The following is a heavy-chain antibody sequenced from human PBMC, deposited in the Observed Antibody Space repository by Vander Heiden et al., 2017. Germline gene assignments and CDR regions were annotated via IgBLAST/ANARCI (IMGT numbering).Heavy chain of an antibody. CDR3: AREQSYGSGSYRHFDY. V-gene: IGHV3-30-3*01. Sequence: QVQLVESGGGVVQPGRSLRLPCESSAFTSSSYAMHWVRQAPGKGLEWVAVISYDGSNKYYADSVKGRFTISRDNSKNTLYLQMNSLRAEDTAVYYCAREQSYGSGSYRHFDYWGQGTLVTVSS. CDR2: ISYDGSNK. J-gene: IGHJ4*02. CDR1: AFTSSSYA. D-gene: IGHD3-10*01.